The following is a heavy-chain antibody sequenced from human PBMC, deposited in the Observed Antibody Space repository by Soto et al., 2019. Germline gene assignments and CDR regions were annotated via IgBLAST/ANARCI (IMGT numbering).Heavy chain of an antibody. CDR2: ISWNSGSI. D-gene: IGHD6-13*01. J-gene: IGHJ4*02. V-gene: IGHV3-9*01. CDR3: AKDSASIAAAGTFDY. Sequence: GGSLRLSCAASGFTFDDYAMHWVRQAPGKGLEWVSGISWNSGSIGYADSVKGRFTISRDNAKNSLYLQMNSLRAEDTALYYCAKDSASIAAAGTFDYWGQGTLVTVSS. CDR1: GFTFDDYA.